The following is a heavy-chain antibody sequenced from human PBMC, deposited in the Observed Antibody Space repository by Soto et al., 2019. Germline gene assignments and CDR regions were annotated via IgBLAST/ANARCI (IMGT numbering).Heavy chain of an antibody. CDR2: ISARGGSS. J-gene: IGHJ4*02. CDR1: GFSFSSYA. V-gene: IGHV3-23*01. D-gene: IGHD5-12*01. Sequence: VQLLESGGGLVQPGGSLRLSCAASGFSFSSYAMVWVRQAPGKGLEWVSVISARGGSSYFADSVKGRFTISRDSSKNVLSLEMNSLRAEDTAIYFCAKGSIEYSASVDNWGQGTLVLVSS. CDR3: AKGSIEYSASVDN.